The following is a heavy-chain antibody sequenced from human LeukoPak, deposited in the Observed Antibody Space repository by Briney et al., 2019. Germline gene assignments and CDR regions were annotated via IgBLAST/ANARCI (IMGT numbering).Heavy chain of an antibody. CDR3: ARHTNYYDSSGYYPYYFDY. Sequence: SVKVSCKASGGTFSSYAISWVRQAPGQGLEWMGGIIPIFGTANYAQKFQGRVTITADESTSTAYMELSSLRSEDTAVYYCARHTNYYDSSGYYPYYFDYWGQGTLVTVSS. D-gene: IGHD3-22*01. J-gene: IGHJ4*02. V-gene: IGHV1-69*13. CDR1: GGTFSSYA. CDR2: IIPIFGTA.